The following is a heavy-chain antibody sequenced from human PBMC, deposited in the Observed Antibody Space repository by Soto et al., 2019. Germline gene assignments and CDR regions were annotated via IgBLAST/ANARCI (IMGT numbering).Heavy chain of an antibody. CDR1: GYTITSRD. V-gene: IGHV1-8*01. CDR3: ASDMSTT. J-gene: IGHJ5*02. Sequence: QVQLVQSGAEVKKPGASVKVSCKASGYTITSRDINWMRQATGQGLEWMGWMNPNSGHTNYAQKFQGRVTMTRDTSISTAYMELTNLRSEDTAIYYCASDMSTTWGQGTLVTVSS. D-gene: IGHD2-2*01. CDR2: MNPNSGHT.